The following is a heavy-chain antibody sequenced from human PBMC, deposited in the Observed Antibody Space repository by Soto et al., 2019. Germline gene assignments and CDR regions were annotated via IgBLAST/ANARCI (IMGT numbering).Heavy chain of an antibody. CDR3: ARGIWSSYWYFDL. V-gene: IGHV3-30-3*01. J-gene: IGHJ2*01. CDR2: ISYDGSNK. Sequence: QVQLVESGGGVVQPGRSLRLSCAASGFTFSSYAMHWVRQAPGKGLEWVAVISYDGSNKYYADSVKGRFTISRDNSKNTLYLQMNSLRAEDTAVYYCARGIWSSYWYFDLWGRGTLVTVSS. D-gene: IGHD2-15*01. CDR1: GFTFSSYA.